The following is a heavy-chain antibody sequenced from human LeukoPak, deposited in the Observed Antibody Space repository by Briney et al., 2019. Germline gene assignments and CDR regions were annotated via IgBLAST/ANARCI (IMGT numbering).Heavy chain of an antibody. D-gene: IGHD6-13*01. J-gene: IGHJ4*02. V-gene: IGHV3-23*01. CDR1: GFTFSSYA. CDR3: ARSRVLSIAAAPHCFDY. CDR2: ISGSGGST. Sequence: GGSLRLSCAASGFTFSSYAVSWVRQAPGKGLEWVSAISGSGGSTYYADSVKGRFTISRDNSKNTLYLQMNSLRAEDTAVYYCARSRVLSIAAAPHCFDYWGQGTLVTVSS.